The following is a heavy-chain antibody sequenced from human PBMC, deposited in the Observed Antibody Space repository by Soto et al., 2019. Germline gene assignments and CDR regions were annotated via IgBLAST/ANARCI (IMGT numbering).Heavy chain of an antibody. CDR1: GFTFSTYW. CDR3: ARPGCITGEPLYGVDF. Sequence: EVQLVESGGGLVQPGGSLRLSCAASGFTFSTYWMHWLRQTPGKGLLWVSRISTDGNKTGYADSVKGRFTISSDNAKNTLDLQMNSLRAEDTGVYYCARPGCITGEPLYGVDFWGQGTTVTVSS. V-gene: IGHV3-74*01. CDR2: ISTDGNKT. D-gene: IGHD7-27*01. J-gene: IGHJ6*01.